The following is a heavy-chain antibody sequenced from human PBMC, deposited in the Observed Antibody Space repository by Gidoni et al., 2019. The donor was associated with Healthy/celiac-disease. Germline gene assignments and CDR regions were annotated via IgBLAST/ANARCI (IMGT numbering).Heavy chain of an antibody. CDR1: GFTFDDYA. V-gene: IGHV3-9*01. J-gene: IGHJ4*02. CDR2: ISWNSGSI. CDR3: AKDISQYSSSWTFDY. Sequence: EVQLVESGGGLVQPGRSLRLSCAASGFTFDDYAMHWVRQAPGKGLEGVSGISWNSGSIGDADSVKGRFTISRDNAKNSLYLQMNSLRAEDTALYYCAKDISQYSSSWTFDYWGQGTLVTVSS. D-gene: IGHD6-13*01.